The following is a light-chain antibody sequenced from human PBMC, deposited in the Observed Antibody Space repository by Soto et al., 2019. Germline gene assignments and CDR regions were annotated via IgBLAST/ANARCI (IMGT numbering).Light chain of an antibody. V-gene: IGKV3-20*01. J-gene: IGKJ2*01. CDR3: QQYGSSPPTYT. CDR1: QSVSSSY. Sequence: EIVWTQSPGTLSLSPGDRATLSCSASQSVSSSYLAWYQQKPGQAPRLLIYGASTRDTGIPDRFSGSGSGTDFTLPISRLEPEDFAVYYCQQYGSSPPTYTFGQGTKLEIK. CDR2: GAS.